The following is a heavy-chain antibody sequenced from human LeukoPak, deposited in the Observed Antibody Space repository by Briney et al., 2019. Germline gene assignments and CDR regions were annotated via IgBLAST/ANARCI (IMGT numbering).Heavy chain of an antibody. J-gene: IGHJ4*02. V-gene: IGHV4-39*01. Sequence: SETLSLTCTVSGDSVTSTTYYWGWIRQPPGKGLEWIGIISYRGSIYYTPSLESRVTMSVDRSKNQFSLKLTSVTAADTAAYYCTRSHGVYWGQGTVVTVSS. CDR2: ISYRGSI. CDR3: TRSHGVY. D-gene: IGHD4-17*01. CDR1: GDSVTSTTYY.